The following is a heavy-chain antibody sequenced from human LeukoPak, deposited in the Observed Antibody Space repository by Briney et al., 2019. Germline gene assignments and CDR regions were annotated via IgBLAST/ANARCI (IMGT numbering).Heavy chain of an antibody. CDR1: AFPFSSYG. V-gene: IGHV3-33*01. CDR2: IWHDGSYK. D-gene: IGHD6-19*01. CDR3: ASGDYSSGWHLAY. J-gene: IGHJ4*02. Sequence: GGSLRLSCTTSAFPFSSYGMHWVRQAPGKGLEWVAVIWHDGSYKYYADSVKGRFTISRDNSKDTLYLQMNSLKVEDTAVYYCASGDYSSGWHLAYWGQGTLVTVSS.